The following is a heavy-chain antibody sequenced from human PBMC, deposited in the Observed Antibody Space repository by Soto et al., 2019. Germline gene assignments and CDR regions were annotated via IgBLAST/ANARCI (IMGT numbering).Heavy chain of an antibody. D-gene: IGHD5-18*01. CDR2: IYYSGNT. J-gene: IGHJ4*02. V-gene: IGHV4-31*03. CDR3: ARKKGYSYGPHYFDY. CDR1: GGSVSSGGYY. Sequence: QVQLQESGPGLVKPSQTLSLTCTVSGGSVSSGGYYWSWIRQHPGKGLEWIGYIYYSGNTFYNPSRKSRVTISVDTSKNQFSLKLSSVTAADTAVYYCARKKGYSYGPHYFDYWGQGTRVTVSS.